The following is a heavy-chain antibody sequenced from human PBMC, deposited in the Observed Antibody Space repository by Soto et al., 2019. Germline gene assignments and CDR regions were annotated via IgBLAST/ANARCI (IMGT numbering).Heavy chain of an antibody. J-gene: IGHJ5*02. D-gene: IGHD3-16*02. CDR3: ARGFPLWFEP. CDR1: GYTFTNYA. CDR2: INAGNGNT. V-gene: IGHV1-3*05. Sequence: QVQLVQSGAEEKKPGASVKVSCKASGYTFTNYAMHWVRQAPGQRLEWMGWINAGNGNTKYSQKCQGRVTITRDTSASTAYMELSSLRSEDTAVYYCARGFPLWFEPWGQGTLVTVSS.